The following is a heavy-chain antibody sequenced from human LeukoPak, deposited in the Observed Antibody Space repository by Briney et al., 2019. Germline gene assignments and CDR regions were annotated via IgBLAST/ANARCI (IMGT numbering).Heavy chain of an antibody. D-gene: IGHD4-17*01. CDR1: GLTFSSYG. V-gene: IGHV3-30*02. CDR3: AKVTRDYGDYATFDY. CDR2: IRYDGSNK. Sequence: GGSLRLSCAASGLTFSSYGMHWVRQAPGKGLEWVAFIRYDGSNKYYADSVKGRFTISRDNSKNTLYLQMNSLRAEDTAVYYCAKVTRDYGDYATFDYWGQGTLVTVSS. J-gene: IGHJ4*02.